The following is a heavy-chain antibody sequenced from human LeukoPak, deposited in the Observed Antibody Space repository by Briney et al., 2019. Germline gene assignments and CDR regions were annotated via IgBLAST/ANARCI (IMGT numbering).Heavy chain of an antibody. V-gene: IGHV3-30-3*01. CDR3: AIDPNWGTHS. Sequence: GGSLRLSCAASGFTFSSYAMHWVRQAPGKGLEWVAVISYDGSNKYYADSVRGRFTISRDNSKNTLYLQMNSLRVEDTAVYYCAIDPNWGTHSWGQGVLVTVSS. D-gene: IGHD7-27*01. CDR2: ISYDGSNK. CDR1: GFTFSSYA. J-gene: IGHJ4*02.